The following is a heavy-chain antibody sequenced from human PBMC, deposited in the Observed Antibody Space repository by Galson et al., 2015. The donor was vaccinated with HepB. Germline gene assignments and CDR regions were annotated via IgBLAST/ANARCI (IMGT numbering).Heavy chain of an antibody. J-gene: IGHJ4*02. CDR1: GFTFDDYT. CDR3: AKEGPSSSLGFDH. D-gene: IGHD6-6*01. V-gene: IGHV3-43*01. CDR2: ISWDGGST. Sequence: SLRLSCAASGFTFDDYTMHWVRQAPGKGLEWVSLISWDGGSTYYADSVKGRFTISRDNSKNFMYVQMNSLRIEDTALYYCAKEGPSSSLGFDHWGQGTLVTVSS.